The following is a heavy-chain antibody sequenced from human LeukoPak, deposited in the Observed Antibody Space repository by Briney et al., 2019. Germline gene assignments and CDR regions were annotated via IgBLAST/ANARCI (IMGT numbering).Heavy chain of an antibody. D-gene: IGHD3-22*01. CDR3: ARVPNYYDSSLDY. Sequence: GRSLRLSCAASGFTFSSYAMHWVRQAPGKGLEWVSVIYSGGSTYYADSVKGRFTISRDNSKNTLYLQMNSLRAEDTAVYYCARVPNYYDSSLDYWGQGTLVTVSS. V-gene: IGHV3-66*01. CDR1: GFTFSSYA. J-gene: IGHJ4*02. CDR2: IYSGGST.